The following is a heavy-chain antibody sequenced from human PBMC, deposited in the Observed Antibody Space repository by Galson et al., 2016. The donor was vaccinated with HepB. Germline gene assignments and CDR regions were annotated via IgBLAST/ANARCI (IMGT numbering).Heavy chain of an antibody. CDR1: GISFSTHG. D-gene: IGHD3-10*01. V-gene: IGHV3-23*01. CDR2: IRGSGSRT. CDR3: AKDLNSAWFGPRDS. J-gene: IGHJ4*02. Sequence: SLRLSCAASGISFSTHGMSWVRQAPGKGLEWVAGIRGSGSRTYYADSVRGRFTISRDNSKSTLYLQMNSLRAEDTAVYYCAKDLNSAWFGPRDSWGQGTLVSVSS.